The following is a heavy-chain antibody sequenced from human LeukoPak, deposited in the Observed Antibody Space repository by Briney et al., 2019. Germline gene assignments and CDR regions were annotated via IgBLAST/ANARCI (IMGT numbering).Heavy chain of an antibody. D-gene: IGHD6-6*01. CDR1: GGSISSSSYY. CDR2: IYYSGST. J-gene: IGHJ4*02. V-gene: IGHV4-39*07. CDR3: ARVRSGSSSRGPHLDY. Sequence: SETLSLTCTVSGGSISSSSYYWGWIRQPPGKGLEWIGSIYYSGSTYYNPSLKSRVTISVDTSKNQFSLKLSSVTAADTAVYYCARVRSGSSSRGPHLDYWGQGTLVTVSS.